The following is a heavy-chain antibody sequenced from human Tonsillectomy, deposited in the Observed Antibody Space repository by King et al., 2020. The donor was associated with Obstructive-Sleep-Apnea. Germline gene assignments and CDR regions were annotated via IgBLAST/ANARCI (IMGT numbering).Heavy chain of an antibody. Sequence: VQLVESGGGLVQPGRSLRLSCTASGFTFGDYAMSWFRQAPGKGLEWVGFIRSKAYGGTTEYAASVKGRFTISRDDSKSIAYLQMNSLKTEDTAVYYCTRDEFGVAARPPDYWGQGTLVTVSS. V-gene: IGHV3-49*03. CDR2: IRSKAYGGTT. CDR1: GFTFGDYA. CDR3: TRDEFGVAARPPDY. D-gene: IGHD6-6*01. J-gene: IGHJ4*02.